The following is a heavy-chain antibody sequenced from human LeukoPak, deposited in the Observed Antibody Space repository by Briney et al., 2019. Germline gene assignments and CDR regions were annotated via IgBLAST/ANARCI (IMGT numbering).Heavy chain of an antibody. Sequence: SETLSLTCSVSGASTTSYYWNWIRRAPGKGLEWIGYIYSDGTTSYSPSLRSRVTISIDTSRNQFSLKLSSVTAADAAVYYCARDTRSYDTSGYYYFDYWGQGALVTVSS. J-gene: IGHJ4*02. D-gene: IGHD3-22*01. CDR2: IYSDGTT. CDR1: GASTTSYY. V-gene: IGHV4-59*01. CDR3: ARDTRSYDTSGYYYFDY.